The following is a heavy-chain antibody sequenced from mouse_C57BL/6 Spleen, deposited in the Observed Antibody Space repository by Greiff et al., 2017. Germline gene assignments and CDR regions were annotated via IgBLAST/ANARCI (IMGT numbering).Heavy chain of an antibody. CDR2: IWSDGGT. J-gene: IGHJ3*01. CDR3: ATLAGTPFAY. D-gene: IGHD4-1*01. V-gene: IGHV2-6*03. CDR1: GFSLNNSG. Sequence: VQLQQSGPGLVAPSQSLSITCTVSGFSLNNSGVHWVRQPPEKGLEWLVVIWSDGGTPYNSALKSRLRISKDNSKSQVFLKMNSLQTDDTAMYYCATLAGTPFAYWGQGTLVTVSA.